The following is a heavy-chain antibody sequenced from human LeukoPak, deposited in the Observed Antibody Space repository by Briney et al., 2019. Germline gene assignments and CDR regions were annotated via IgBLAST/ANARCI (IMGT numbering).Heavy chain of an antibody. CDR2: ISGSGGST. Sequence: GSLRLSCAASGFTFSSYAMGWVRQAPGKGLEWVSAISGSGGSTYYADSVKGRFTISRDNSKNTLYLQMNSLRAEDTAVYYCAKVGAYYYDSSGYSWGQGTLVTVSS. CDR3: AKVGAYYYDSSGYS. J-gene: IGHJ5*02. D-gene: IGHD3-22*01. V-gene: IGHV3-23*01. CDR1: GFTFSSYA.